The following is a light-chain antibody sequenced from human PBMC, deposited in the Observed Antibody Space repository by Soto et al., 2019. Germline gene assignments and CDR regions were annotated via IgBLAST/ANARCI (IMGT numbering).Light chain of an antibody. CDR1: SSDVGDYNS. J-gene: IGLJ1*01. V-gene: IGLV2-11*01. CDR3: CSYVGSYSYV. CDR2: DVS. Sequence: QSVLTQPRSVSGSPGQSVTVSCIGTSSDVGDYNSVSWYQQHPGKAPKLMIYDVSKRPSGVPDRFSGSKSGNTASLTISGLQAEDEADYYCCSYVGSYSYVFRIGTKVTVL.